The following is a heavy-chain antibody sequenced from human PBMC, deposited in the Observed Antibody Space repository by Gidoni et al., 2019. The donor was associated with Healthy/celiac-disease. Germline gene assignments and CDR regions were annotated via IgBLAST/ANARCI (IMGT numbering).Heavy chain of an antibody. CDR1: GFTVSRYW. CDR2: INSDGSSI. D-gene: IGHD4-17*01. V-gene: IGHV3-74*01. Sequence: EVQLVESGGGLVQPGGSLRLSCAASGFTVSRYWMHWVRQAPGKGLVWVSRINSDGSSISYADSVKGRFTISRDNAKNTLYLQMNSLRAEDTAVYYCAREGQYGDYELTLDAFDIWGQGTMVTVSS. J-gene: IGHJ3*02. CDR3: AREGQYGDYELTLDAFDI.